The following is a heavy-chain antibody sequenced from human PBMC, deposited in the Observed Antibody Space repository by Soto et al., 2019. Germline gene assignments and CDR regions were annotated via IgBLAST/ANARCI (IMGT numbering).Heavy chain of an antibody. V-gene: IGHV1-8*01. CDR3: ARYIYGQGFKA. J-gene: IGHJ5*02. Sequence: QVQLVQPGAEVRTPGASVKVSCKASGDTFTNFDFNWVRQATGQGLEWIGWMRANSGDTGHAQKFQGRVSMTRDTSMSTAYMELSSLRAEDTAVYYCARYIYGQGFKAWGQGTLVFVSS. D-gene: IGHD3-3*02. CDR2: MRANSGDT. CDR1: GDTFTNFD.